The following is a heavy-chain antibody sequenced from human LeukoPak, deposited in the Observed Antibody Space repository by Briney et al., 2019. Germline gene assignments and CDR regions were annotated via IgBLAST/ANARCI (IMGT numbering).Heavy chain of an antibody. Sequence: SQTLSLTCAISGDSVSSNSAWNWIRQSPSRGLEWLGRTYYRSKWFNEYAVSVKSRLTIKPDTSKNQFSLQLNSVTPEDTAVYYCARGGNYYVSESRIFDYWGQGTLVTVSS. CDR1: GDSVSSNSA. CDR3: ARGGNYYVSESRIFDY. CDR2: TYYRSKWFN. D-gene: IGHD3-10*01. V-gene: IGHV6-1*01. J-gene: IGHJ4*02.